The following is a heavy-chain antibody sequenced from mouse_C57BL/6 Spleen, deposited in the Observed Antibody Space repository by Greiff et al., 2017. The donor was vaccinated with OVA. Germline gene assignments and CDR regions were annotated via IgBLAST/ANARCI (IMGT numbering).Heavy chain of an antibody. CDR2: IYPGDGDT. J-gene: IGHJ4*01. CDR1: GYAFSSYW. V-gene: IGHV1-80*01. Sequence: VQRVESGAELVKPGASVKISCKASGYAFSSYWMNWVKQRPGKGLEWIGQIYPGDGDTNYNGKFKGKATLTADKSSSTAYMQLSSLTSEDSAVYFCAREAQGAMDYWGQGTSVTVSS. CDR3: AREAQGAMDY.